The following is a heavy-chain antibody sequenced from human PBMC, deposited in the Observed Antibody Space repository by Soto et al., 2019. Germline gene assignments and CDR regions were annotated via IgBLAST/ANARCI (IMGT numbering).Heavy chain of an antibody. V-gene: IGHV4-59*01. CDR2: IYYSGST. CDR3: ARGGARGSYDILTGYYRDNWFDP. J-gene: IGHJ5*02. Sequence: SETLSLTCTVSGGSISSYYWSWIRQPPGKGLEWIGYIYYSGSTNYNPSLKSRVTISVDTSKNQFSLKLSSVTAADTAVYYCARGGARGSYDILTGYYRDNWFDPWGQGTLVTVSS. CDR1: GGSISSYY. D-gene: IGHD3-9*01.